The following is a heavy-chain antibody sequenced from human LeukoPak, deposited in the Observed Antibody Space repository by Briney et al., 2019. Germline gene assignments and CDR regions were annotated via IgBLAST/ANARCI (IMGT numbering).Heavy chain of an antibody. V-gene: IGHV3-23*01. Sequence: GGSLRLSCAASGFTFSSYAMSWVRQAPGKGLEWVSAISGSGGSTYYADSVKGRFTISRDNSKNTLYLQMNSLRAEDTAVYYCAKDQGYDILTGYYFLFDYWGQGTLVTVSS. D-gene: IGHD3-9*01. CDR3: AKDQGYDILTGYYFLFDY. CDR1: GFTFSSYA. J-gene: IGHJ4*02. CDR2: ISGSGGST.